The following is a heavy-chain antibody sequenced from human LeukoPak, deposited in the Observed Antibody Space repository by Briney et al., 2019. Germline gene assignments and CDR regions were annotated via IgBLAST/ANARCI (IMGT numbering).Heavy chain of an antibody. CDR2: TYYSGST. Sequence: PSETLSLTCSVSGGSISRSSYYWTWIRQSPGRGLEWIGNTYYSGSTLYNPSLKSRVTISVDTSKNQFSLRLTSVTAADTAVYYCARGCSSTSCYFSGGNWFDPWGQGTLVIVSS. CDR3: ARGCSSTSCYFSGGNWFDP. V-gene: IGHV4-39*01. J-gene: IGHJ5*02. D-gene: IGHD2-2*01. CDR1: GGSISRSSYY.